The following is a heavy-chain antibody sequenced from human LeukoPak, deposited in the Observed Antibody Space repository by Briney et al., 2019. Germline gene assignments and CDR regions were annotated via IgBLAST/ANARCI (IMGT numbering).Heavy chain of an antibody. CDR3: ARRVAVTGIYCFDH. CDR1: GGSISTYY. Sequence: PTETLSLTCTASGGSISTYYWSWIRQPPGKGLEWIGYVYYSGATNYNPSLKSRVTISLDTSKNQFSLRLTSVTAADTAVYYCARRVAVTGIYCFDHWGQGTPVAVSS. CDR2: VYYSGAT. D-gene: IGHD6-19*01. V-gene: IGHV4-59*08. J-gene: IGHJ4*02.